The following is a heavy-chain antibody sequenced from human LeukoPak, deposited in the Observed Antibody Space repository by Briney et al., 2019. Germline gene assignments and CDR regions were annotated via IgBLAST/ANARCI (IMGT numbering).Heavy chain of an antibody. J-gene: IGHJ5*02. V-gene: IGHV5-51*01. D-gene: IGHD2-15*01. CDR1: GYSINNYW. Sequence: GESLKISCKGSGYSINNYWIGGGRQMPGKGLEWMGIIYPADSDIRYSPSFQGQVTISADKSISTAYLQWSSLKSSDTAMYYCARQEYCSGGSCYTWFDPWGQGTLVTVSS. CDR3: ARQEYCSGGSCYTWFDP. CDR2: IYPADSDI.